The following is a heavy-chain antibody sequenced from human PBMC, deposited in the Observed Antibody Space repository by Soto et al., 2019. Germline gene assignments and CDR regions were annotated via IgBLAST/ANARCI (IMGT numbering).Heavy chain of an antibody. CDR2: IDPSDSYT. CDR1: GYSFTSYW. V-gene: IGHV5-10-1*01. Sequence: GESLKISCKGSGYSFTSYWISWVRQMPGKGLEWMGRIDPSDSYTNYSPSFQGHVTISADKSISTAYLQWSSLKASNTAMYYCARLAKGGDDYSSYYYYGMDVWGQGTTVTVSS. D-gene: IGHD5-12*01. J-gene: IGHJ6*02. CDR3: ARLAKGGDDYSSYYYYGMDV.